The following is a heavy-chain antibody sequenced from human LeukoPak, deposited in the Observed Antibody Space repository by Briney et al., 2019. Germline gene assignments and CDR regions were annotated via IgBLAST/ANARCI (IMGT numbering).Heavy chain of an antibody. CDR1: GGTFSSYA. J-gene: IGHJ6*02. D-gene: IGHD2-2*01. CDR2: ISAYNGNT. CDR3: ARAYQLPHYYGMDV. V-gene: IGHV1-18*01. Sequence: ASVKVSCKASGGTFSSYAISWVRQAPGQGLEWMGWISAYNGNTNYAQKLQGRVTMTTDTSTSTAYMELRSLRSDDTAVYYCARAYQLPHYYGMDVWGQGTTVTVSS.